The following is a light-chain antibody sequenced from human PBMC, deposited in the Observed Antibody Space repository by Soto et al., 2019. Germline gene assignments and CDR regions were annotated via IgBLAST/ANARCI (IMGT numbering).Light chain of an antibody. CDR1: QGIGSY. V-gene: IGKV1-9*01. J-gene: IGKJ4*01. CDR3: QQLNSYPLT. CDR2: AAS. Sequence: DIQMTQSPSFLSASLGDRVTITCRASQGIGSYLAWYQQKPGKAPKLLIYAASTLQSGVPSRFSGSGSGTEFTLTISSLHPEYFATYYCQQLNSYPLTFGGGTKVDI.